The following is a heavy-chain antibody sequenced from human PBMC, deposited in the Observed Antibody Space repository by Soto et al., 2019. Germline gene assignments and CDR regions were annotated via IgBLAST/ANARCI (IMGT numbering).Heavy chain of an antibody. J-gene: IGHJ5*02. CDR1: GGSISRYY. Sequence: QVQLQESGPGLVKPSETLSLTCTVSGGSISRYYWSWIRQPPGKGLEWIAYIYYSGSTNYHPSLKSRVTISVGKSKNRFSLRLSSVNAGDTAVYYCAGDRGDGYDLHNWFDPWGQGTLVTVSS. CDR2: IYYSGST. CDR3: AGDRGDGYDLHNWFDP. V-gene: IGHV4-59*01. D-gene: IGHD3-3*01.